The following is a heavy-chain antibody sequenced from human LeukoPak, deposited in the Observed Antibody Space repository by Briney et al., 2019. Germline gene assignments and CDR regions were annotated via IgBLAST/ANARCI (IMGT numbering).Heavy chain of an antibody. D-gene: IGHD6-6*01. CDR2: FNSDVSST. Sequence: GGSLRLSCAASGFIFSSYTMNWVRQAPGKGLGWVSRFNSDVSSTTYADSVKGQFTIPRDNANNTLYLQMNSLRAEDTAVYYCASLFLCYGCSSSSHNFNIWGQGTMVTVSS. CDR1: GFIFSSYT. V-gene: IGHV3-74*01. CDR3: ASLFLCYGCSSSSHNFNI. J-gene: IGHJ3*02.